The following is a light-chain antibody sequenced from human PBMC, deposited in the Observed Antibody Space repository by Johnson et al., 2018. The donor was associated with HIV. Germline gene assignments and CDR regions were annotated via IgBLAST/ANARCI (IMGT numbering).Light chain of an antibody. V-gene: IGLV1-51*01. CDR2: DNN. J-gene: IGLJ1*01. CDR1: SSNIGNNY. CDR3: GTWDSSLSAYV. Sequence: QSVLTQPPSMSAAPGQKVTISCSGSSSNIGNNYVSWYQQLPGTAPKLLIFDNNKRPSGIPDRFSASKSGTSATLGITGLQTGDEADYYCGTWDSSLSAYVFGTGTKVTVL.